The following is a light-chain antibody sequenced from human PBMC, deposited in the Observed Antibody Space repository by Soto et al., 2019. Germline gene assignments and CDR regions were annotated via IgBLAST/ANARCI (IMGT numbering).Light chain of an antibody. CDR1: QSISTY. Sequence: DIQMTQSPSSLSASVGDRVTVTCRASQSISTYLNWYQQKPGKVPRLLIYAASSLQSGVPSRFSGSGSGTDFTLTISSLQPEDFATYYCQHSYSTPFTFGPGTKVDFK. V-gene: IGKV1-39*01. CDR3: QHSYSTPFT. CDR2: AAS. J-gene: IGKJ3*01.